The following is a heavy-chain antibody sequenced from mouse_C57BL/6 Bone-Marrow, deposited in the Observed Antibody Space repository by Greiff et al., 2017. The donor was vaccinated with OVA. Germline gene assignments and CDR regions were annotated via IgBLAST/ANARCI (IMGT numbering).Heavy chain of an antibody. CDR3: DGSSYLEGPYYFGY. CDR2: IYPVSGVT. Sequence: VQLQESGAELASPGASVTLSCKASGYTFTDPIMNWVKKRPGQGLEWIGRIYPVSGVTNYNQKFMGKSTLSVDRSSSTVYMVLNSLTSEDPAFYYCDGSSYLEGPYYFGYWGQGTTLTVSS. CDR1: GYTFTDPI. D-gene: IGHD1-1*01. J-gene: IGHJ2*01. V-gene: IGHV1-11*01.